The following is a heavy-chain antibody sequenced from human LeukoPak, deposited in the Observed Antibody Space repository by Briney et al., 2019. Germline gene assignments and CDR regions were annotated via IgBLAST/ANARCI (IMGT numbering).Heavy chain of an antibody. V-gene: IGHV4-34*01. J-gene: IGHJ4*02. D-gene: IGHD6-13*01. CDR2: INHSGST. Sequence: PSETLSLTCAVYGGSFSGYYWSWIRQPPGKGLEWIGEINHSGSTNYNPSLKSRVTISVDKSKNQFSLKLSSVTAADTAVYYCARVQYSSRIDYWGQGTLVTVSS. CDR3: ARVQYSSRIDY. CDR1: GGSFSGYY.